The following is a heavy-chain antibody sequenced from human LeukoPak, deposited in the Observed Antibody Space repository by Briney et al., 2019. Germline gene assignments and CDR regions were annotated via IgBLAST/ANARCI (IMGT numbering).Heavy chain of an antibody. D-gene: IGHD2-15*01. V-gene: IGHV3-53*04. CDR2: IYSGGSS. CDR1: GFTVSSNY. J-gene: IGHJ4*02. Sequence: GGSLRLSCAASGFTVSSNYMSWVRQAPGKGLEWVSVIYSGGSSYYADSVKGRFTISRHNSKNTLYLQMNSLRAEDTAAYYCARDYCSGGSCYAYWGQGTLVTVSS. CDR3: ARDYCSGGSCYAY.